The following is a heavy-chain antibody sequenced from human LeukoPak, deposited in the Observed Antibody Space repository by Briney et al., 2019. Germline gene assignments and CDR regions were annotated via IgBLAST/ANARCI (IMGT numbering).Heavy chain of an antibody. CDR1: GGSFNAYY. Sequence: SETLSLTRAVYGGSFNAYYWTWIRQTPGKGLEWIGDINHSGNTNYNPSLESRVTISADTSKNQFSLNLGSVTAADTAIYYCARGLRFIQGPGYYYMDVWGKGTTVTVSS. D-gene: IGHD3-16*02. J-gene: IGHJ6*03. CDR3: ARGLRFIQGPGYYYMDV. CDR2: INHSGNT. V-gene: IGHV4-34*01.